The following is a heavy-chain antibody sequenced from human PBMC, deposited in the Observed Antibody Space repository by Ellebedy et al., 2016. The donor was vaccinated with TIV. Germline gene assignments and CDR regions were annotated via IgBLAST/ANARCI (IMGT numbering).Heavy chain of an antibody. CDR3: AKAFDSGSYHDAFDI. J-gene: IGHJ3*02. CDR1: GFTFSNSG. CDR2: ISFDGTDK. V-gene: IGHV3-30*18. Sequence: GESLKISCAASGFTFSNSGMHWVRQAPGRGLECVAVISFDGTDKYYTDSVKGRFTIFRDNSKNTLYLQMYSLRPDDTAVYYCAKAFDSGSYHDAFDIWGQGTKVTVSS. D-gene: IGHD3-10*01.